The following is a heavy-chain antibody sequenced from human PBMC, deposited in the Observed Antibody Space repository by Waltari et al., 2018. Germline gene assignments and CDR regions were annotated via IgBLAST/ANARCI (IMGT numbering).Heavy chain of an antibody. Sequence: QVQLVQSGAEVKKPGASVKVTCKASGYTLTGYYMHWVRQAPGQGLEWMGWINPNSGGTNYAQKFQGWVTMTRDTSISTAYMELSRLRSDDTAVYYCARGPVLRFLEWLLLFDYWGQGTLVTVSS. V-gene: IGHV1-2*04. CDR3: ARGPVLRFLEWLLLFDY. J-gene: IGHJ4*02. CDR1: GYTLTGYY. D-gene: IGHD3-3*01. CDR2: INPNSGGT.